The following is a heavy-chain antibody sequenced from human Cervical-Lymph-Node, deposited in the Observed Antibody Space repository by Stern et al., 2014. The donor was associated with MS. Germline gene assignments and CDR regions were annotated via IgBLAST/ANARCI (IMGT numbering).Heavy chain of an antibody. CDR3: ARLDSGSHLDAFDI. V-gene: IGHV2-70*13. D-gene: IGHD1-26*01. CDR2: IDWEDEK. Sequence: SGPALVKPTQTLTLTCTFSGFSLSSSGMCVGWIRQPPRKALEWVALIDWEDEKYYSTSLKSRLTISKDTSENQVVLTVANMDPVDTATYYCARLDSGSHLDAFDIWGQGTLVTVSS. CDR1: GFSLSSSGMC. J-gene: IGHJ3*02.